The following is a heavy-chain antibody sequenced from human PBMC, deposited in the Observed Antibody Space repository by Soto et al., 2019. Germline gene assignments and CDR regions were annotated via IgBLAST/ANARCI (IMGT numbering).Heavy chain of an antibody. Sequence: SETLSLTCAVYGGSFSGYYWSWIRQPPGKGLEWIGEINHSGSTNYNPSLKSRVTISVDTSKNQFSLKLSSVTAADTAVYYCARGKYYDILTGYYTYYYYGMDVWGQGTTVTVSS. CDR2: INHSGST. V-gene: IGHV4-34*01. J-gene: IGHJ6*02. CDR3: ARGKYYDILTGYYTYYYYGMDV. CDR1: GGSFSGYY. D-gene: IGHD3-9*01.